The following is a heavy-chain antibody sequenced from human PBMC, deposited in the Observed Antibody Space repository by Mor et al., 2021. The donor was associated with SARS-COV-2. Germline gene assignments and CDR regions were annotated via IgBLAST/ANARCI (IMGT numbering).Heavy chain of an antibody. CDR3: AREGYSSSY. D-gene: IGHD6-6*01. J-gene: IGHJ4*02. V-gene: IGHV3-48*01. CDR2: ISSSSSTI. Sequence: KGLEWVTSISSSSSTIYYADSVKGRFTISRDNAKNSLYLQMNSLRAEDTAVYYCAREGYSSSYWGQGTLVTVSS.